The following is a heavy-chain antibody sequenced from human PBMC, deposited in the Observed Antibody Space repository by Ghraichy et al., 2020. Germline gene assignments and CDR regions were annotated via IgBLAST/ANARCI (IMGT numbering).Heavy chain of an antibody. CDR2: ISSSSSYI. Sequence: GGSLRLSCAASGFTFSSYSMNWVRQAPGKGLEWVSSISSSSSYIYYADSVKGRFTISRDNAKNSLYLQMNSLRAEDTAVYYCARGADEVVEENYWGQGTLVTVSS. V-gene: IGHV3-21*01. CDR3: ARGADEVVEENY. CDR1: GFTFSSYS. D-gene: IGHD3-22*01. J-gene: IGHJ4*02.